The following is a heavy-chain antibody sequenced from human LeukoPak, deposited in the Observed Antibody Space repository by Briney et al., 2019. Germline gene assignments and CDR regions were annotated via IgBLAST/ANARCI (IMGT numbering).Heavy chain of an antibody. CDR3: GRGGQFAAN. CDR2: ISTDGYTT. Sequence: GGSLRLSCAASGLAFSAYKMHWVRQAPRKGLVWVSRISTDGYTTDYADFVQGRFTASRDNTKNTWSLEMNSLRAEDTAVYYCGRGGQFAANWGQGTLVTVSS. CDR1: GLAFSAYK. V-gene: IGHV3-74*01. J-gene: IGHJ4*02. D-gene: IGHD1-26*01.